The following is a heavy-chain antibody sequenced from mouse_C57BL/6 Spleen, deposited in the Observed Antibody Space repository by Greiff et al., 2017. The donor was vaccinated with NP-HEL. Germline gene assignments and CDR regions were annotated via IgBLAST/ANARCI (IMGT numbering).Heavy chain of an antibody. V-gene: IGHV3-8*01. D-gene: IGHD1-2*01. J-gene: IGHJ1*03. CDR1: GYSITSDY. CDR3: ARYRDGNWYFDV. CDR2: ISYSGST. Sequence: DVMLVESGPGLAKPSQTLSLTCSVTGYSITSDYWNWIRKFPGNKLEYMGYISYSGSTYYNPSLKSRISITRDTSKNQYYLQLTSVTTEDTATYYCARYRDGNWYFDVWGTGTTVTVSS.